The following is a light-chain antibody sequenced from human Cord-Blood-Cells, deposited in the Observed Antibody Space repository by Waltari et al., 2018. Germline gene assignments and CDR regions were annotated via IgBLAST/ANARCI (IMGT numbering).Light chain of an antibody. CDR1: SSDVGGYNY. CDR3: SSYTSSSTLV. J-gene: IGLJ2*01. V-gene: IGLV2-14*01. Sequence: QSALTQPASVSGSPGQSITISCTGTSSDVGGYNYVSWYQQHPGKAPKLMIYEVSNRPSGVSNRFAEPQSGNTASLTISWLQAEDEADYYCSSYTSSSTLVFRGGTKRTVV. CDR2: EVS.